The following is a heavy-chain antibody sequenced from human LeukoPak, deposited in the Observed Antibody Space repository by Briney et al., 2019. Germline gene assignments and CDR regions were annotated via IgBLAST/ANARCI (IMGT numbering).Heavy chain of an antibody. J-gene: IGHJ4*02. CDR3: ARGGRNWNDLDY. CDR1: GFTFTSYE. V-gene: IGHV3-48*03. D-gene: IGHD1-20*01. CDR2: ISSSGGTI. Sequence: PGGSLRLPCAASGFTFTSYEMNWVRQAPGKGLEWVSYISSSGGTIHYADSVKGRFTISRDNAKNSLYLQMNSLRAEDTALYYCARGGRNWNDLDYWGQGTLVTVST.